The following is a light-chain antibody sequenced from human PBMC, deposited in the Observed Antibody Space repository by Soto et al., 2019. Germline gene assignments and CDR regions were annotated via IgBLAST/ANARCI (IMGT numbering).Light chain of an antibody. CDR2: GAS. V-gene: IGKV3-20*01. CDR1: RSVAS. Sequence: TVLTQSPGTLSLSPGDRATLSCRASRSVASLSWYQHKPGQPPRLLIFGASTRATGIPGRFSGSGSGTDFTLTISRLEPEDFAVYYCQHYDRSQWTFGQGTRVEIK. J-gene: IGKJ1*01. CDR3: QHYDRSQWT.